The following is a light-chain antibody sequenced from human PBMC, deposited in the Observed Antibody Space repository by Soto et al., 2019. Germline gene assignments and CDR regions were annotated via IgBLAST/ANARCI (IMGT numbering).Light chain of an antibody. Sequence: QSALAQPASVSGSPGQSITISCTGASGYVGTYSLVSWYQQHPGKAPKVVIYEGHKRPSGVPDRFSGSTSVNTASLTISGLQTDDEADYYCCLYVGATTYVFGPGTKLTVL. CDR1: SGYVGTYSL. CDR2: EGH. J-gene: IGLJ1*01. CDR3: CLYVGATTYV. V-gene: IGLV2-23*01.